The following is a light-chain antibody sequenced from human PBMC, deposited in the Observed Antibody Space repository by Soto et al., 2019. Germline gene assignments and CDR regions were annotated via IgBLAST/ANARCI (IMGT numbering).Light chain of an antibody. Sequence: EIVLTPSPAILSLFPGESANLSCRPSETVNSAYLAWYQQRPGQAPRLLMYGAFNRARGIPDRFSGSGSGADFTLTINRLQPADVAVYYCHQYSRSPETFGQGTKVEIK. CDR2: GAF. CDR1: ETVNSAY. J-gene: IGKJ1*01. CDR3: HQYSRSPET. V-gene: IGKV3-20*01.